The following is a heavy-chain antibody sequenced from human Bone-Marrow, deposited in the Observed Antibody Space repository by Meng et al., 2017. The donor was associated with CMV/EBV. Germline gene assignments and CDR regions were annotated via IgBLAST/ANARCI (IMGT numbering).Heavy chain of an antibody. CDR2: ISSSTNTI. CDR3: ARWGSFDK. D-gene: IGHD7-27*01. J-gene: IGHJ4*02. Sequence: GGSLRLSCAASGFTFSSYGMHWVRQAPGKGLEWVSYISSSTNTIYYADSVKGRFTISRDNAKNSLYLQMNSLRAEDTAVYFCARWGSFDKWGQGTLVTVSS. V-gene: IGHV3-48*01. CDR1: GFTFSSYG.